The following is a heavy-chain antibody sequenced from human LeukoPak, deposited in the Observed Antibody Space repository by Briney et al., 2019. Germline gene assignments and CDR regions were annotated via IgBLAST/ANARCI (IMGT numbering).Heavy chain of an antibody. CDR3: AKAARYCSSTSCYRHYYYYYYMDV. CDR2: IRYDGSNK. Sequence: PGGSLRLSCAASGFTFSSYGMHWVRQAPGKGLEWVAFIRYDGSNKYYADSVKGRFTISRDNSKNTLYLQMNSLRAEDTAVYYCAKAARYCSSTSCYRHYYYYYYMDVWGKGTTVTISS. CDR1: GFTFSSYG. D-gene: IGHD2-2*01. V-gene: IGHV3-30*02. J-gene: IGHJ6*03.